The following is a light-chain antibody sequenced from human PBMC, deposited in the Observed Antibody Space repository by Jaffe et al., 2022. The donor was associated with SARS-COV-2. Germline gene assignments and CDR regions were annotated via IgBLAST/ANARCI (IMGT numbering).Light chain of an antibody. Sequence: EIVLTQSPGTLSLSPGEGATLSCRASQSVSSNFLAWHQQKPGQAPRLLIYGASNRATDIPDRFSGSGSGTDFTLTISRLEPEDFAVYYCQQYGNSPYTFGQGTKLEIK. CDR3: QQYGNSPYT. CDR2: GAS. J-gene: IGKJ2*01. CDR1: QSVSSNF. V-gene: IGKV3-20*01.